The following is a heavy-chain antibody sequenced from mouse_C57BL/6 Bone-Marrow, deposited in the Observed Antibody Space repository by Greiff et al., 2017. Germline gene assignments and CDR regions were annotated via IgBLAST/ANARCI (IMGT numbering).Heavy chain of an antibody. D-gene: IGHD3-2*02. CDR1: GYAFSSSW. CDR2: IYPGDGDT. V-gene: IGHV1-82*01. J-gene: IGHJ3*01. Sequence: QVQLKQSGPELVKPGASVKISCKASGYAFSSSWMNWVKQRPGQGLEWIGRIYPGDGDTNYNGKFKGKATLTADKSSSTAYMQLSSLTSEDSAVYFCARDSSGSFAYWGQGTLVTVSA. CDR3: ARDSSGSFAY.